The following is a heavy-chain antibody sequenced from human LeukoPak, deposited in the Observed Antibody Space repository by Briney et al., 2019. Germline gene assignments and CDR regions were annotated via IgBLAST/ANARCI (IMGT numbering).Heavy chain of an antibody. V-gene: IGHV3-23*01. CDR2: ISGSGGST. Sequence: GGSPRLSCAASGFTFSSYAMSWVRQAPGKGLEWVSAISGSGGSTYYADSVKGRFTISRDSSKNTLYLQMTSLRAEDTAVYYCAKEAGSSGWYRGPDAFDIWGQGTMVTVSS. CDR3: AKEAGSSGWYRGPDAFDI. J-gene: IGHJ3*02. CDR1: GFTFSSYA. D-gene: IGHD6-19*01.